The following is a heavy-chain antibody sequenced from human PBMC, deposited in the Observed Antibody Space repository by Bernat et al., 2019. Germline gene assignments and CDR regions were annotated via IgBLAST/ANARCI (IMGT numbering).Heavy chain of an antibody. J-gene: IGHJ6*02. D-gene: IGHD6-19*01. CDR3: ARGIAVAGRRVYYGMDV. CDR2: ISGYNGNT. V-gene: IGHV1-18*01. Sequence: QVQLVQSGAEVKKPGASVKVSCKTSGYTFTSYAISWMRQAPGQGLEWMGWISGYNGNTNYTQKFQGRVTMTRNTSISTAYMELSSLRSEDTAVYYCARGIAVAGRRVYYGMDVWGQGTTVTVSS. CDR1: GYTFTSYA.